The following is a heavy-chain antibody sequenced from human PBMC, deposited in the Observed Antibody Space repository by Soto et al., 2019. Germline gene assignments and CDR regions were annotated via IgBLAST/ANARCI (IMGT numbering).Heavy chain of an antibody. D-gene: IGHD2-8*01. CDR1: GGSISSGGYY. CDR3: ARDKGLMVYAIFAFDI. V-gene: IGHV4-31*03. CDR2: IYYSGST. Sequence: QVQLQESGPGLVKPSQTLSLTCTVSGGSISSGGYYWSWIRQHPGKGLEWIGYIYYSGSTYYNPSLKSRVTISVDTSKNQFSLKLSSVIAADTAVYYCARDKGLMVYAIFAFDIWGQGTMVTVSS. J-gene: IGHJ3*02.